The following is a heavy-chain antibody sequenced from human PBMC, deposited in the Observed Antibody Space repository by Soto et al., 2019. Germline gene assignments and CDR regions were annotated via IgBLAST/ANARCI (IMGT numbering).Heavy chain of an antibody. CDR1: GGTFSSYA. J-gene: IGHJ4*02. Sequence: QVQLVQSGAEVKKPGSSVKVSCKASGGTFSSYAISWVRQAPGQGLEWMGGIIPIFGTANYAQKFQGRVTITADESTSTAYMELSSLRPEDTAVYSCASWSHIAVARRGSDYWGQGTLVTVSS. CDR2: IIPIFGTA. D-gene: IGHD6-19*01. V-gene: IGHV1-69*01. CDR3: ASWSHIAVARRGSDY.